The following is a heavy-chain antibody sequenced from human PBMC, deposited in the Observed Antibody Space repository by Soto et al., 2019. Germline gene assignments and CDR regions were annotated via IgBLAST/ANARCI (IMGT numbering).Heavy chain of an antibody. Sequence: GGSLRLSCAASGFTVSSNYMSWVRQAPGKGLEWVSVIYSGGSTYYADSVKGRFTISRHNSKNTLYLQMNSLRAEDTAVYYCARILPELRHYLWDVWGQGTTVTVSS. V-gene: IGHV3-53*04. CDR3: ARILPELRHYLWDV. CDR2: IYSGGST. J-gene: IGHJ6*02. CDR1: GFTVSSNY. D-gene: IGHD1-26*01.